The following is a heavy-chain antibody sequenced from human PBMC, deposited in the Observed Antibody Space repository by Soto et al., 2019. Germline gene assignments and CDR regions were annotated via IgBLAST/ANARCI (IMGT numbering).Heavy chain of an antibody. CDR3: ARDRDDYGDYGY. J-gene: IGHJ4*02. V-gene: IGHV3-48*01. Sequence: PGGSLRLSCAAAGFNFSSYSMNWVRQAPGKGLEWLSYISSSSSTIYYADSVKGRFTISRDNAKNSLYLQMNSLRAEDTAVYYCARDRDDYGDYGYWGQGTRVTVSS. CDR2: ISSSSSTI. CDR1: GFNFSSYS. D-gene: IGHD4-17*01.